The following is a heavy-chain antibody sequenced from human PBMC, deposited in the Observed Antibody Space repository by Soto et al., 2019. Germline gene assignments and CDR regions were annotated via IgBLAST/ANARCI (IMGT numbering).Heavy chain of an antibody. CDR2: ISYDGNTQ. CDR3: AKETNAYEINF. Sequence: QVHLVESGGGVVQPGGSLRLSCAASGFIFSGYAMHWVHQAPGKGLEWVAVISYDGNTQYYADSVKGRFTVSRDNSNNILYVEMNNLRDEDTAMYYCAKETNAYEINFWGQGTRVTVAP. V-gene: IGHV3-30-3*01. CDR1: GFIFSGYA. J-gene: IGHJ4*02. D-gene: IGHD3-9*01.